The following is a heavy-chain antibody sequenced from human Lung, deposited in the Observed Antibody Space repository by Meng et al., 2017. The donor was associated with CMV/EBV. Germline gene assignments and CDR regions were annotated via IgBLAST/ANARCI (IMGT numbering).Heavy chain of an antibody. CDR1: GFIFDNYA. CDR3: ATSLVKALGALDL. D-gene: IGHD3-9*01. J-gene: IGHJ3*01. CDR2: VSYDGSDK. V-gene: IGHV3-30*01. Sequence: GGSXRLXCVASGFIFDNYALHWVRQAPGKGLQWVAVVSYDGSDKYVADSVKGRYTVSRDNSKNTLSLQMNRLRVDDTAVYYCATSLVKALGALDLWGQGTMVTVSS.